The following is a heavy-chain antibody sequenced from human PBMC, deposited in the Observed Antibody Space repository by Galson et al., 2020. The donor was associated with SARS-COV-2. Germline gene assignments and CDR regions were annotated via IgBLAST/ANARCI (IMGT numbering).Heavy chain of an antibody. Sequence: ETSETLSLTCTVSGGSISSYYWSWIRQPPGKGLEWIGYIYYSGSTNSNPSLKSRVTISVDTSKNQFSLKLSSVPAADTAVYYCARRALGYCSGGSCSPPWAFDYWGQGTLVTVSS. D-gene: IGHD2-15*01. CDR2: IYYSGST. V-gene: IGHV4-59*08. J-gene: IGHJ4*02. CDR3: ARRALGYCSGGSCSPPWAFDY. CDR1: GGSISSYY.